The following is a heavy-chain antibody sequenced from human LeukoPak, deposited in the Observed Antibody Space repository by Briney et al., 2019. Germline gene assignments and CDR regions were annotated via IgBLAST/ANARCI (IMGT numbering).Heavy chain of an antibody. Sequence: ASVKVSCKASGYTFTDYYMHWVRQAPGQGLEWMGRISAYNGNTNYAQKLQGRVTMTTDTSTSTAYMELRSLRSDDTAVYYCARDWVRDSNYYDSSGYYDYWGQGTLVTVSS. J-gene: IGHJ4*02. D-gene: IGHD3-22*01. V-gene: IGHV1-18*04. CDR3: ARDWVRDSNYYDSSGYYDY. CDR2: ISAYNGNT. CDR1: GYTFTDYY.